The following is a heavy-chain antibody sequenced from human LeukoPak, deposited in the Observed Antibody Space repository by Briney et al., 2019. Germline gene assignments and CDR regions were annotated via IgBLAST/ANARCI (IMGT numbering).Heavy chain of an antibody. J-gene: IGHJ6*02. CDR3: AREDDSWSSGYGMDV. Sequence: GASVKVSCKASGGTFSSYAISWVRQAPGQGLEWMGRIIPIFGIANYAQKFQGRVTITADKSTSTAYMELSSLRSEDTAVYYCAREDDSWSSGYGMDVWGQGTTVTVSS. D-gene: IGHD3-3*01. CDR1: GGTFSSYA. V-gene: IGHV1-69*04. CDR2: IIPIFGIA.